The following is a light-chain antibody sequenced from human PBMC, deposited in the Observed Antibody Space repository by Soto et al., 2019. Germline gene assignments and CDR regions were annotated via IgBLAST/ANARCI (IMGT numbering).Light chain of an antibody. CDR1: SSKIGAGYD. Sequence: QSVLTQPPSVSGAPGQRVTISCTGSSSKIGAGYDVHWYQQLPGTAPKVLIYGNSNRPSGVPDRFSGSKSGTSASLAITGLQPEDEADYYCHSYDSSLSGYVFGTGTKLTVL. CDR3: HSYDSSLSGYV. V-gene: IGLV1-40*01. J-gene: IGLJ1*01. CDR2: GNS.